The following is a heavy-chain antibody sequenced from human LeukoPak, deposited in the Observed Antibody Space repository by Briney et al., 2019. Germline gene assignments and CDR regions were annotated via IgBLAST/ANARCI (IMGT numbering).Heavy chain of an antibody. CDR2: VFYSGDT. V-gene: IGHV4-59*01. D-gene: IGHD3-10*01. Sequence: WETLSLTCTVSRGAITFYYWNWIRQPPGKGLEWIGYVFYSGDTNYNPSLKSRVTISVDTSKNQFSLKLSSVTAADTGVYYCARLQGSGSPPFDYWGRGTLVSVSS. CDR1: RGAITFYY. CDR3: ARLQGSGSPPFDY. J-gene: IGHJ4*02.